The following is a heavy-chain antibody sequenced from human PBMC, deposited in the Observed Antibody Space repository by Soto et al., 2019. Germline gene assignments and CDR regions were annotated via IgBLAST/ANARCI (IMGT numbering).Heavy chain of an antibody. Sequence: QLQLQESGPGLVKPSETLSLTCTVSGGSISSSSYYWGWIRQTPGKGLEWIGSIYYSGSTDYNPSLKSRVTISVDTSKNQFSLKLSSVTAADTAVYYCARQGTSYYDSSGYYYHYYYGMDVWGQGTTVTVSS. D-gene: IGHD3-22*01. CDR2: IYYSGST. V-gene: IGHV4-39*01. CDR1: GGSISSSSYY. CDR3: ARQGTSYYDSSGYYYHYYYGMDV. J-gene: IGHJ6*02.